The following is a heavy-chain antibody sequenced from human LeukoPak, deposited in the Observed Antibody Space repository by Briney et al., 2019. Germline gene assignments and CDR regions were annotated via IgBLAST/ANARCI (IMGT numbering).Heavy chain of an antibody. V-gene: IGHV3-7*01. CDR1: GFTLSNYW. Sequence: GGSLRLSCAASGFTLSNYWMSWVRQAPGKGLEWVANIKQDGSEKYYVDSVKGRFTISRDNAKNSLYLQMNSLRAEDTAVYYCARGGLRYCSSSSCYIESPDYWGQGTLVTVSS. CDR3: ARGGLRYCSSSSCYIESPDY. J-gene: IGHJ4*02. D-gene: IGHD2-2*02. CDR2: IKQDGSEK.